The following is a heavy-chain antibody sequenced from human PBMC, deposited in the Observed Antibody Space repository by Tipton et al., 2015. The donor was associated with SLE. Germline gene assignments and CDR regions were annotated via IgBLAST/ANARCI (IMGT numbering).Heavy chain of an antibody. CDR3: AGDDYASGIT. Sequence: SLRLSCAASGCIFSDYSMNWVRQAPGKGMEWVSSISSSSRYIYHAESLKGRFTISRDNAKNSLYLQMNSLRVEDTAVYFCAGDDYASGITWGQGTLVTVSS. CDR1: GCIFSDYS. CDR2: ISSSSRYI. V-gene: IGHV3-21*03. D-gene: IGHD3-10*01. J-gene: IGHJ5*02.